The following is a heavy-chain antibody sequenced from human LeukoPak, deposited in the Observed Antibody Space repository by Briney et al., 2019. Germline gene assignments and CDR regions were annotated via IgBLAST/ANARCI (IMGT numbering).Heavy chain of an antibody. V-gene: IGHV3-30-3*01. CDR2: ISYDGSNK. CDR1: GFTFSSYA. CDR3: VGDYRFFDY. Sequence: PGGSLRLSCAASGFTFSSYAMHWVRQAPGKGLEWVAVISYDGSNKYYADSVKGRFTISRDNSKNTLYLQMNSLRAEDTAVYYCVGDYRFFDYWGQGTLVTVSS. D-gene: IGHD4-17*01. J-gene: IGHJ4*02.